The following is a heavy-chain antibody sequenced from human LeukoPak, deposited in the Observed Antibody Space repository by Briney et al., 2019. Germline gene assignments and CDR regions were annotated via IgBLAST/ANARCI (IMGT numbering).Heavy chain of an antibody. CDR3: ARGVADTTMAFDY. D-gene: IGHD5-18*01. V-gene: IGHV4-34*01. CDR1: GGSFSGYY. J-gene: IGHJ4*02. Sequence: SETLSLTCAVYGGSFSGYYWSWIRQPLGKGLEWIGEINHSGSTNYNPSLKSRVTISVDTSKNQFSLKLSSVTAADTAVYYCARGVADTTMAFDYWGQGTLVTVSS. CDR2: INHSGST.